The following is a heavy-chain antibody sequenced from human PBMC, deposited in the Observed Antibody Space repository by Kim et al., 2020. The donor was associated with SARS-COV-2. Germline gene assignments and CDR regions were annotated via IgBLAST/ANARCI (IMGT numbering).Heavy chain of an antibody. V-gene: IGHV4-34*01. Sequence: SETLSLTCAVYGGSFSGYYWSWIRQPPGKGLEWIGEINHSGSTNYNPSLKSRVTISVDTSKNQFSLKLSSVTAADTAVYYCARAPLKQQLVYYYYYYGMDVWGQGTTVTVSS. CDR1: GGSFSGYY. CDR3: ARAPLKQQLVYYYYYYGMDV. D-gene: IGHD6-13*01. J-gene: IGHJ6*02. CDR2: INHSGST.